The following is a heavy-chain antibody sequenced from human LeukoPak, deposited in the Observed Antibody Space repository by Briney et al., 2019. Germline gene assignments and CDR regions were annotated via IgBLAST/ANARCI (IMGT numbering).Heavy chain of an antibody. D-gene: IGHD4-23*01. CDR3: ARVRSTVVPKFDY. Sequence: SQTLSLTCTVSGGSISSGDYYWSWIRQPPGKGLERIGYIYYSGSTYYNPSLKSRVTISVDTSKNQFSLKLSSVTAADTAVYYCARVRSTVVPKFDYWGQGTLVTVSS. J-gene: IGHJ4*02. CDR2: IYYSGST. CDR1: GGSISSGDYY. V-gene: IGHV4-30-4*08.